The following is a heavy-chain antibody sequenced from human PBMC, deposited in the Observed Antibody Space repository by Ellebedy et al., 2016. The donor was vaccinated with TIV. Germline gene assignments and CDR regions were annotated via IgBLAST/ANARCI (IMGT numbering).Heavy chain of an antibody. Sequence: SVKVSCXASGGTFSSYAISWVRQAPGQGLEWMGGIIPIFGTANYAQKFQGRVTITADESTSTAYMELSSLRSEDTAVYYCARDSGWKGAFDIWGQGTMVTVSS. CDR1: GGTFSSYA. J-gene: IGHJ3*02. D-gene: IGHD1-1*01. V-gene: IGHV1-69*13. CDR3: ARDSGWKGAFDI. CDR2: IIPIFGTA.